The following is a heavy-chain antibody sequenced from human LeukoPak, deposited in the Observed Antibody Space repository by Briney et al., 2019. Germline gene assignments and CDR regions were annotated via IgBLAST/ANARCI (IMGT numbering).Heavy chain of an antibody. CDR1: GFTFSNYT. V-gene: IGHV3-48*01. D-gene: IGHD2-8*02. Sequence: PLGSPRLSPAASGFTFSNYTTTWVRQARGRGMEWVSYISSGSDTIYYADSVKGRFTISRDNAKNSLYLQLNSLRAEDTALYYCARPKFCTGGACFFDQWGQGTLVTVSS. CDR3: ARPKFCTGGACFFDQ. CDR2: ISSGSDTI. J-gene: IGHJ4*02.